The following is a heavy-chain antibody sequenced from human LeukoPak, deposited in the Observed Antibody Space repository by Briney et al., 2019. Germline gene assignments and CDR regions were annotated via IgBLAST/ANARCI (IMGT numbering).Heavy chain of an antibody. CDR3: GRGFRLERYNWNYGGYYYYMDV. D-gene: IGHD1-7*01. J-gene: IGHJ6*03. V-gene: IGHV4-34*01. Sequence: PSETLSLTCAVYGGSFSGYYWSWIRQPPGKGLEWIGEINHSGSTNYNPSLKSRVTISVDTSKNQFSLKLSSVTAADTAVYYCGRGFRLERYNWNYGGYYYYMDVWGKGTTVTVSS. CDR2: INHSGST. CDR1: GGSFSGYY.